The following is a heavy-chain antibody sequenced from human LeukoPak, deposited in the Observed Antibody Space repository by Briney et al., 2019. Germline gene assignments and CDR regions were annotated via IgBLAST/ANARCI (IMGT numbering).Heavy chain of an antibody. J-gene: IGHJ5*02. CDR3: ARVIMAKLGAFDP. D-gene: IGHD5-24*01. V-gene: IGHV3-21*01. CDR1: GFTFSSYS. CDR2: ISSSSSYI. Sequence: AGGSLRLSCAASGFTFSSYSMNWVRQAPGKGLEWVSSISSSSSYIYYADSVKGRFTISGDNAKNSLYLQMNSLRAEDTAVYYCARVIMAKLGAFDPWGQGTLVTVSS.